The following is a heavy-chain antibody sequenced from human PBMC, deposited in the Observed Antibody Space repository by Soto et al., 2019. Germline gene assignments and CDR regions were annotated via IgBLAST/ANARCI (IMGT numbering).Heavy chain of an antibody. CDR1: GFTFSSYS. Sequence: EVQLVESGGGLVKPGGSLRLSCAASGFTFSSYSMNWVRQAPGKGLEWVSSISSSSSYIYYADSVKGRFTISRDNAKNSLYLQMNSLRAEDTAVYYCARDRGLKNIVATTKGGSDAFDIWGQGTMVTVSS. V-gene: IGHV3-21*01. CDR2: ISSSSSYI. J-gene: IGHJ3*02. D-gene: IGHD5-12*01. CDR3: ARDRGLKNIVATTKGGSDAFDI.